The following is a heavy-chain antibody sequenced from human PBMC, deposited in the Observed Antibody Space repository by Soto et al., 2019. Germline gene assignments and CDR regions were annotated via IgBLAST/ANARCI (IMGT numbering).Heavy chain of an antibody. CDR1: GGTFSNYA. V-gene: IGHV1-69*13. Sequence: SVKVSCKASGGTFSNYAISWVRQAPGQGLEWMGGIIPILDAVFYAPKFQGRVTITADESTSTAYIQLSSLRSEDTAVYYCARGRASGSYYLLDYWGQGTLVTVS. J-gene: IGHJ4*02. D-gene: IGHD3-10*01. CDR3: ARGRASGSYYLLDY. CDR2: IIPILDAV.